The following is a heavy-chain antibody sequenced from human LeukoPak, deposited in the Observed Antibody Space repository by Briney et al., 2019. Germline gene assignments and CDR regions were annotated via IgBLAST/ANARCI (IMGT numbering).Heavy chain of an antibody. Sequence: ASVKVSCKASGYTFTSHGISWVRQAPGQGLEWMGWISAYNGNTNYAQKLQGRVTMTTDTSTSTAYMELRSLRSDDTAVYYCARGLVSSGWYEGPEYGYFDYWGQGTLVTVSS. V-gene: IGHV1-18*01. CDR1: GYTFTSHG. CDR2: ISAYNGNT. D-gene: IGHD6-19*01. J-gene: IGHJ4*02. CDR3: ARGLVSSGWYEGPEYGYFDY.